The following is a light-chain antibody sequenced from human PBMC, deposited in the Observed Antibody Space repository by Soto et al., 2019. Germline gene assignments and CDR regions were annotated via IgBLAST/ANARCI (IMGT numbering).Light chain of an antibody. V-gene: IGKV3-20*01. CDR2: GAS. CDR1: QRVNSNS. Sequence: VLTQSPGTLSLSPGERATLSCRASQRVNSNSFAWYQQKPGQAPRLLVFGASTRATGIPDRFSGSGSGTDFILTISRVEPEDFAVYYCQQYTAASGIFTFGPGTKVDIK. CDR3: QQYTAASGIFT. J-gene: IGKJ3*01.